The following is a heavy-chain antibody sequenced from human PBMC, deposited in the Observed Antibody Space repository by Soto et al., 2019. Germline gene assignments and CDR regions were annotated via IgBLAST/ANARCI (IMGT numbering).Heavy chain of an antibody. CDR2: ISSNGGST. CDR3: VKGSRTTVTSDFDY. J-gene: IGHJ4*02. Sequence: GGSLRLSCSASGFTFSSYAMHWVRQAPGKGLEYVSAISSNGGSTYYADSVKGRFTISRDNSKNTLYLQMSSLRAEDTAVYYCVKGSRTTVTSDFDYWGQGTLVTVSS. D-gene: IGHD4-17*01. V-gene: IGHV3-64D*08. CDR1: GFTFSSYA.